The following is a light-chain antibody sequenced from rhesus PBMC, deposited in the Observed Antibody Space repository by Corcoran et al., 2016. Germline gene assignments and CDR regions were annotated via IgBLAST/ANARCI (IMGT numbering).Light chain of an antibody. CDR2: EAS. Sequence: DIQMTQSPSSLSGSVGDRVTITCRASQDITNDLAWYQQKPGETPKVLIYEASPLQSGIPSRFSGCGSGTAFTLTIRSLQSADVASFFCQPYYTTPWTFGQGTKVEIK. V-gene: IGKV1-25*01. CDR1: QDITND. J-gene: IGKJ1*01. CDR3: QPYYTTPWT.